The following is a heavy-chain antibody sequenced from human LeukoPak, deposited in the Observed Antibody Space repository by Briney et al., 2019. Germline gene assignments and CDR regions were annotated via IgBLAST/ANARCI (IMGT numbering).Heavy chain of an antibody. Sequence: GGSLRLSCAASGFTFSSYDMHWVRQATGKGLEWVSVIYSGGSTYYADSVKGRFTISRDNSKNTLYLQMNSLRAEDTAVYYCASLGAFDIWGQGTMVTVSS. CDR2: IYSGGST. V-gene: IGHV3-66*01. CDR3: ASLGAFDI. J-gene: IGHJ3*02. CDR1: GFTFSSYD.